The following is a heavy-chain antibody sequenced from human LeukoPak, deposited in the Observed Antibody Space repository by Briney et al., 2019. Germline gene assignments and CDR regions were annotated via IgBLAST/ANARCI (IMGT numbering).Heavy chain of an antibody. CDR1: GSSISSYY. Sequence: SETLSLTCTVSGSSISSYYWSWIRQPPGKGLGWIGYIYYSGSANYNPSLKSRVTISVDTSKNQFSLKLSSVTAADTAVYYCARGSDILTGFDYWGQGTLVTVSS. J-gene: IGHJ4*02. CDR3: ARGSDILTGFDY. D-gene: IGHD3-9*01. V-gene: IGHV4-59*01. CDR2: IYYSGSA.